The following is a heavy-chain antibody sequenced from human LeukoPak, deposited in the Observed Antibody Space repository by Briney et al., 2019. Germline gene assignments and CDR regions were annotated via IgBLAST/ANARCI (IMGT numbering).Heavy chain of an antibody. V-gene: IGHV4-4*09. Sequence: SETLSLTCNVSGGSVSSYYWSWVRQPPGKGLEWIGYIYTSGNTNYNPSLKSRVTISVDTSKNQFSLRLSSVTAADTAVYYCAIGSSTSSTFDYWGQGTLVTVSS. D-gene: IGHD2-2*01. CDR1: GGSVSSYY. CDR3: AIGSSTSSTFDY. J-gene: IGHJ4*02. CDR2: IYTSGNT.